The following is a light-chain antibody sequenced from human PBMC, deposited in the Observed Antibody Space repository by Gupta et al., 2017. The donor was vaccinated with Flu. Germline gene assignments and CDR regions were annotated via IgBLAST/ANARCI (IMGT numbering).Light chain of an antibody. Sequence: QSVLTQPPSASGTPGQRVTISCSGSSFNIGSNTVNWYQQLPGTAPKLLLYSNNPRPSGVPDRFSGSKSGTAASLAISGLQSDDEADYCCAALDDSLNCRVFGGGTKLTVL. CDR2: SNN. CDR1: SFNIGSNT. V-gene: IGLV1-44*01. CDR3: AALDDSLNCRV. J-gene: IGLJ3*02.